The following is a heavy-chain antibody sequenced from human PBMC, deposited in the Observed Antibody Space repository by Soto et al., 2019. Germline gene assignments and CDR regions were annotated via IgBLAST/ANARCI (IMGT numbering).Heavy chain of an antibody. CDR2: IYPAYSDT. Sequence: GESLKISCEGSGYDFSNNYIAWVRQMPGRGLEWMGIIYPAYSDTRYSPSFQGQVTISADKSINTAYLQWSSLKASDTAMYYCARHEPPLLKDQFDTRGFYPPPYSLDFWGQGTLVTVSS. D-gene: IGHD3-22*01. CDR1: GYDFSNNY. CDR3: ARHEPPLLKDQFDTRGFYPPPYSLDF. J-gene: IGHJ4*02. V-gene: IGHV5-51*01.